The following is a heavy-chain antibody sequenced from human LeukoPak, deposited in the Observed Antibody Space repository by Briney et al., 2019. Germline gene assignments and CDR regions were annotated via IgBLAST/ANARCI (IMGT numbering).Heavy chain of an antibody. V-gene: IGHV4-39*01. D-gene: IGHD5-18*01. J-gene: IGHJ4*02. Sequence: PSETLSLTCTVSGGSISSSSAYWGWIRQPAGKGLEWIGSIYYSKQTYYNPSLKSRVPISADTSKNQFTLTLGSVSATDTAVYYCVSPRGFSYGYFGYWGQGTLVRVFS. CDR2: IYYSKQT. CDR3: VSPRGFSYGYFGY. CDR1: GGSISSSSAY.